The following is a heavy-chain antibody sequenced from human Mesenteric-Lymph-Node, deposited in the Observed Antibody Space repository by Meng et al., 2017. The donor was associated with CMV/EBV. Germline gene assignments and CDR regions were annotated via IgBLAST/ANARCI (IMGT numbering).Heavy chain of an antibody. CDR3: ARVNGGNSGDWFDP. V-gene: IGHV1-18*04. CDR1: GFPFTSYS. D-gene: IGHD4-23*01. Sequence: ASVKVSCKASGFPFTSYSFTWVRQAPGQGLEWLGWISAYNGNTNYAQIVQGRVTMTTDPSTTTAYMELRNLRSDDTAVYYCARVNGGNSGDWFDPWGQGTLVTVSS. J-gene: IGHJ5*02. CDR2: ISAYNGNT.